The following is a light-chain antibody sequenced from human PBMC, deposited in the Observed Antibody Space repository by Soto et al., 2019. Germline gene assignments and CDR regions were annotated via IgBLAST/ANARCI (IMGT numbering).Light chain of an antibody. CDR1: SSDVGSYNL. CDR3: CSYAGSSTPYV. V-gene: IGLV2-23*01. J-gene: IGLJ1*01. Sequence: QSALTQPASVSGSPGQSITISCTGNSSDVGSYNLVSWYQQHPGKAPKLMIYEGSKRPSGVSNRFSGSKSGNTASLTISGLQTEDEADYYCCSYAGSSTPYVFGTETKLTVL. CDR2: EGS.